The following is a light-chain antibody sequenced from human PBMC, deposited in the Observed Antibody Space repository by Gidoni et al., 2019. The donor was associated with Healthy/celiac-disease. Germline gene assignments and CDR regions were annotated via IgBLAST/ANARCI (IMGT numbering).Light chain of an antibody. CDR1: QEISNY. V-gene: IGKV1-33*01. CDR2: DAS. CDR3: QQYDNLPPT. J-gene: IGKJ5*01. Sequence: DIQMTQSPSSLSASVGDRVTITCQASQEISNYLNWYQQKPGKAPKLLIYDASNLETGVPSRFSGSGSGTDFTFTISSLQPEDIATYYCQQYDNLPPTVGQGTRLEIK.